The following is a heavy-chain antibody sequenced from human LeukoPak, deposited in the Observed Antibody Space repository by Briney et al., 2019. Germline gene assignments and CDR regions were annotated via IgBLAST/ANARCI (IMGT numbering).Heavy chain of an antibody. Sequence: GGSLRLSCTASGFTFGDYAMSWVRQAPGKGLEWVGFIRSKAYGGTTEYAASVKGRFTISRDDSKSISYLQMNSLKTEDTAVYYCTSSIAMVRGVIGDYWGEGALVTVSS. J-gene: IGHJ4*02. V-gene: IGHV3-49*04. CDR2: IRSKAYGGTT. CDR1: GFTFGDYA. D-gene: IGHD3-10*01. CDR3: TSSIAMVRGVIGDY.